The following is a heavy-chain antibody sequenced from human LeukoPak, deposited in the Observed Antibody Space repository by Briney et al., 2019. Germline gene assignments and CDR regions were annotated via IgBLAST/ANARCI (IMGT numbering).Heavy chain of an antibody. V-gene: IGHV4-34*01. CDR2: INHSGST. Sequence: PSETLSLTCAVYGGSFSGYYWSWIRQPPGKGLEWIGEINHSGSTNYNPSLKSRVTISVDTSKNQFSLKLSSVTAADTAVYYCARSYSGYDYGHILDYWGQGTLVTVSS. CDR1: GGSFSGYY. D-gene: IGHD5-12*01. CDR3: ARSYSGYDYGHILDY. J-gene: IGHJ4*02.